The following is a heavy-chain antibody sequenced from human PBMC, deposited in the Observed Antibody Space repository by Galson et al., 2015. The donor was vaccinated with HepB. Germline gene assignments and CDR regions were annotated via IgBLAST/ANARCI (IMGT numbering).Heavy chain of an antibody. CDR2: IIPILGIA. V-gene: IGHV1-69*10. Sequence: SVKVSCKASGGTFSSYAISWVRQAPGQGLEWMGGIIPILGIANYAQKFQGRVTITADKSTSTAYMELSSLRSEDTAVYYCARVTGWSDSIWAMDVWGKGTTVTVSS. CDR1: GGTFSSYA. J-gene: IGHJ6*03. D-gene: IGHD3-3*01. CDR3: ARVTGWSDSIWAMDV.